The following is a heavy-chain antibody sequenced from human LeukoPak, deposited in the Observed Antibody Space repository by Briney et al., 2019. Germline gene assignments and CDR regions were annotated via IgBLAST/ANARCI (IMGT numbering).Heavy chain of an antibody. CDR2: IYTTGMT. J-gene: IGHJ4*02. V-gene: IGHV4-4*07. CDR3: ARAGYTISSYRFDY. Sequence: SETLSLTCSVSGGSINSYWWSWIRQPAGKGLEFIGRIYTTGMTNYNPSLTSRVPMSVDPSQNQFSLELRSVTAADTAVYFCARAGYTISSYRFDYWGQGALVTVSS. CDR1: GGSINSYW. D-gene: IGHD3-16*02.